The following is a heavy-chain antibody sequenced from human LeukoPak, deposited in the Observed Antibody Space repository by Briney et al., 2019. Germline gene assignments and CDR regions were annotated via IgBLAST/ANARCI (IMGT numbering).Heavy chain of an antibody. CDR1: GYTFSNYG. Sequence: ASVTVSCKTSGYTFSNYGMHWVRQAPRQSLEWMGWINTGNGNTKSSQKFQDRVTLSRDTSASTAYMELNSLSSEDTAVYYCARVPLHDASGHYYSHWGQGTLVTVSS. CDR2: INTGNGNT. V-gene: IGHV1-3*04. CDR3: ARVPLHDASGHYYSH. J-gene: IGHJ1*01. D-gene: IGHD3-22*01.